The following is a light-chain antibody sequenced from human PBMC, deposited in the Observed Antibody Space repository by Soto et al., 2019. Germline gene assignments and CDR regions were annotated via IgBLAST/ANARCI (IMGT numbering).Light chain of an antibody. J-gene: IGLJ1*01. V-gene: IGLV2-8*01. Sequence: QSALTQPPSASGAPGQSVTISCTGTSSDVGGYKYVSWYQQHPGKAPKLMIFEVNKRPPGIPDRFSGSKSGNTASLTVSGRQAEHEADYYCSSYAGINNLGVFGTGTKLNVL. CDR2: EVN. CDR1: SSDVGGYKY. CDR3: SSYAGINNLGV.